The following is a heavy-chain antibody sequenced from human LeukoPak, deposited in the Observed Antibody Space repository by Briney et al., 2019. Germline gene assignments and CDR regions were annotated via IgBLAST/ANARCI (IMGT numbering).Heavy chain of an antibody. CDR1: GFTFGDYA. D-gene: IGHD4-23*01. Sequence: GGSLRFSCTASGFTFGDYAMSWVRQAPGKGLGWVGFIRSKAYGGTTEHAASVKGRFTISRDDSKSIAYLQMNSLKTEDTAVYYCTRDRYGGNVPFDYWGQGTLVTVSS. CDR2: IRSKAYGGTT. J-gene: IGHJ4*02. CDR3: TRDRYGGNVPFDY. V-gene: IGHV3-49*04.